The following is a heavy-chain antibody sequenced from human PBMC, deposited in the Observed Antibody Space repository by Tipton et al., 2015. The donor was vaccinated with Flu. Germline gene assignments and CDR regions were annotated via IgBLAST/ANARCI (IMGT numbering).Heavy chain of an antibody. V-gene: IGHV3-53*04. D-gene: IGHD5-18*01. CDR3: ARETLYSYGYHWYFDL. CDR1: GFTVSSNY. J-gene: IGHJ2*01. CDR2: IYSGGST. Sequence: SLRLSCAASGFTVSSNYMSWVRQAPGKGLEWVSVIYSGGSTYYADSVKGRFTISRHNSKNTLYLQMNSLRAEDTAVYYCARETLYSYGYHWYFDLWGRGTLVTVSS.